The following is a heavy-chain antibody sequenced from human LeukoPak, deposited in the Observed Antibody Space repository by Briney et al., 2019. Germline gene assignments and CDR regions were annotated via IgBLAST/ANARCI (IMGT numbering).Heavy chain of an antibody. Sequence: SETLSLTCTVSGGSISSYYWSWFRQPPGKGLEWIGYIYYSGSTNYNPSLKSRVTISVDTSKNQFSLKLSSVTAADTAVYYCARQITSAGSGWSKRGPYNWFDPWGQGTLVTVSS. V-gene: IGHV4-59*01. CDR2: IYYSGST. CDR3: ARQITSAGSGWSKRGPYNWFDP. J-gene: IGHJ5*02. D-gene: IGHD6-19*01. CDR1: GGSISSYY.